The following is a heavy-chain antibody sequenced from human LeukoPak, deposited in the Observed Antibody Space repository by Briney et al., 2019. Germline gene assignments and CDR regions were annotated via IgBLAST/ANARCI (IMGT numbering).Heavy chain of an antibody. D-gene: IGHD2-15*01. Sequence: ASVKVSSKASGYTFTSYGISWVRQAPGQGLEWMGWISAYNGNTNYAQKLQGRVTMTTDTSTSTAYMELRSLRSDDTAVYYCARDRLRYCSGGSCYSGDYWGQGTLVTVSS. CDR1: GYTFTSYG. V-gene: IGHV1-18*01. CDR3: ARDRLRYCSGGSCYSGDY. CDR2: ISAYNGNT. J-gene: IGHJ4*02.